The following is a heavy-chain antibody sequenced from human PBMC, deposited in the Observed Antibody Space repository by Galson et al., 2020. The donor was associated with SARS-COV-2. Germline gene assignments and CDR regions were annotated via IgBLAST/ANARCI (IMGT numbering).Heavy chain of an antibody. V-gene: IGHV4-59*01. J-gene: IGHJ6*02. CDR1: GGSISSYH. CDR3: ARGIHSGSPSYYYYYGMDV. D-gene: IGHD1-26*01. CDR2: IYYSRST. Sequence: SETLSLTCTVSGGSISSYHWSWIRPPPRKGLEWIGYIYYSRSTNYNPSLKSRVTISVDTSKNQFSLKLSSVTAADTAVYYCARGIHSGSPSYYYYYGMDVWGQGTTVTVSS.